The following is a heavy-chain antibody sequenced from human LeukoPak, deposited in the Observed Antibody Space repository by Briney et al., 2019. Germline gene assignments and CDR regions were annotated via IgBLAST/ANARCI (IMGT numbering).Heavy chain of an antibody. J-gene: IGHJ6*02. CDR1: GGSISSYY. V-gene: IGHV4-34*01. Sequence: SETLSLTCTVSGGSISSYYWSWIRQPPGKGLEWIGEINHSGSTNYNPSLKSRVTISVDTSKNQFSLKLSSVTAADTAVYYCARGRGDFWSGYYYYYYYGMDVWGQGTTVTVSS. D-gene: IGHD3-3*01. CDR3: ARGRGDFWSGYYYYYYYGMDV. CDR2: INHSGST.